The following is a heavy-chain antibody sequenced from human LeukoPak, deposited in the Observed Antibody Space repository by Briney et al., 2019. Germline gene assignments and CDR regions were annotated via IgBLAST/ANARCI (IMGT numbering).Heavy chain of an antibody. D-gene: IGHD3-22*01. CDR1: GLTFSGSA. CDR2: IRSKANSYAT. J-gene: IGHJ4*02. V-gene: IGHV3-73*01. CDR3: TRPRHPDYYDSSGIDY. Sequence: GGSLRLSCAASGLTFSGSAMHWVRQASGKGLEWVGRIRSKANSYATAYAASVKGRFTISRDDSKNTAYLQMNSLKTEDTAVYYCTRPRHPDYYDSSGIDYWGQGTLVTVSS.